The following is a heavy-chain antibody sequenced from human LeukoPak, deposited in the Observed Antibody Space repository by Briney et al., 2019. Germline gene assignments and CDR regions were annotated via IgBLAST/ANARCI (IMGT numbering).Heavy chain of an antibody. CDR1: GGSISSYY. J-gene: IGHJ4*02. Sequence: PSETLSLTCTVSGGSISSYYWSWIRQPAGKGLEWIGRIYTSGSTNYNPSLKSRVTMSVDTSKNQFSLKLSSVTAADTAVYYCARAIARGYDTLFRFFSGPWGQGTLVTVSS. CDR3: ARAIARGYDTLFRFFSGP. CDR2: IYTSGST. D-gene: IGHD3-9*01. V-gene: IGHV4-4*07.